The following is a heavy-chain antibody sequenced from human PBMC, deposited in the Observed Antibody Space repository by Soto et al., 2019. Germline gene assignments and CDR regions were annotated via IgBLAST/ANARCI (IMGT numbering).Heavy chain of an antibody. Sequence: SETLSLTCTVSSDSITTYYWSWIRQPPGKGLEWIGYVSYSGSTNYNPSLKSRVTISGDRSKMQFSLKLSSVTAADTAMYYCARFAGATSDFWGQGTLVTVSS. V-gene: IGHV4-59*12. J-gene: IGHJ4*02. CDR3: ARFAGATSDF. CDR2: VSYSGST. CDR1: SDSITTYY. D-gene: IGHD3-10*01.